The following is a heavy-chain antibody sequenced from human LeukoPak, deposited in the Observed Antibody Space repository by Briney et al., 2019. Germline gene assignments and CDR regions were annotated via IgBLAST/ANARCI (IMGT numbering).Heavy chain of an antibody. CDR1: GFTFSSYA. CDR2: ISGSGGST. J-gene: IGHJ4*02. Sequence: GGSLRLSCAASGFTFSSYAMSWVRQAPGKGLEWVSAISGSGGSTYYADSVKGRFTISRDNSKNTLYLQMNSLRAEDTAVYYCAENTMSGYPTWGENWGQGTLVTVSS. V-gene: IGHV3-23*01. D-gene: IGHD3-3*01. CDR3: AENTMSGYPTWGEN.